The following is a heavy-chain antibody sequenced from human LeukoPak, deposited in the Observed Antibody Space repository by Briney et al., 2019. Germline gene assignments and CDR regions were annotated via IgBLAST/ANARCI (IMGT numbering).Heavy chain of an antibody. CDR2: ISYDGSNK. D-gene: IGHD5-18*01. Sequence: SCTVSGYTLTELSMHWVRQAPGKGLEWVAVISYDGSNKYYADSVKGRFTISRDNSKNTLYLQMNSLRAEDTAVYYCARDQYTAMDLTFDYWGQGTLVTVSS. V-gene: IGHV3-30-3*01. J-gene: IGHJ4*02. CDR3: ARDQYTAMDLTFDY. CDR1: GYTLTELS.